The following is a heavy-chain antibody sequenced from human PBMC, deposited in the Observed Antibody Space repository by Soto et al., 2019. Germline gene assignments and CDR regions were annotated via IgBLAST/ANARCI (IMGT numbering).Heavy chain of an antibody. Sequence: QVQLVQSGAEVKKSGASVKVSCKASGYSVSDYFIQWVRQAPGQGLEWVAWINPKSAATNYAKKFKGRVSLTWDTSFSTAYIELPRLRPDDTAVYYCARIKWGLDYYNGMDVWGQGTTVIVSS. D-gene: IGHD1-26*01. CDR1: GYSVSDYF. CDR2: INPKSAAT. CDR3: ARIKWGLDYYNGMDV. V-gene: IGHV1-2*02. J-gene: IGHJ6*02.